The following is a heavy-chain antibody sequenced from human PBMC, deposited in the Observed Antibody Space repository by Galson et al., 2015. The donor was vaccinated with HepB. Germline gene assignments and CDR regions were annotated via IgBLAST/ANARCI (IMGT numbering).Heavy chain of an antibody. CDR1: GFTFSSYS. CDR3: ARDPLYGSHV. Sequence: SLGLSCAASGFTFSSYSMNWVRQAPGKGLEWASSISSSSSYICHADSVKGRFTISRDNAKNSLYLQMNSLRAEDTAVYYCARDPLYGSHVWGQGTTVTVSS. D-gene: IGHD3-10*01. J-gene: IGHJ6*02. V-gene: IGHV3-21*01. CDR2: ISSSSSYI.